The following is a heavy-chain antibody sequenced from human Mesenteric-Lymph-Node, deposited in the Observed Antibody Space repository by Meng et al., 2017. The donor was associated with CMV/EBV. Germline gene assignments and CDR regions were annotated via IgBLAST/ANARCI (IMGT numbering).Heavy chain of an antibody. D-gene: IGHD3-22*01. CDR2: IYYSGTT. J-gene: IGHJ4*02. V-gene: IGHV4-30-4*01. CDR3: ARVPSSGCCDF. Sequence: TGSGDSITSGEYYWSWTRQPPGKGLEWIGYIYYSGTTYYNPSLKSRLTMSIDTSKNQFSLKVSAVTAADTAVYYCARVPSSGCCDFWGQGTLVTVSS. CDR1: GDSITSGEYY.